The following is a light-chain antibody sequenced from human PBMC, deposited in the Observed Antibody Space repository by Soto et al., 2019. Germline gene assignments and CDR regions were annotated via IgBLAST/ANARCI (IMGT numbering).Light chain of an antibody. CDR2: WAS. J-gene: IGKJ1*01. Sequence: DIVMTQSPDSLAVSLGERATINCKSSQSVLYSSNNKNYLAWYQQKPGQPPKLLIYWASTRVSGVPDRFSGSGSGTDFTLTISSLQAEDLAVYYCQQYYSTPPTFGQGTKVEIK. V-gene: IGKV4-1*01. CDR3: QQYYSTPPT. CDR1: QSVLYSSNNKNY.